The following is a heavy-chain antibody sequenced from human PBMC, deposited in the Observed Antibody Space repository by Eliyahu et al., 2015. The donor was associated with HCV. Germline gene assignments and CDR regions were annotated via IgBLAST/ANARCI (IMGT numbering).Heavy chain of an antibody. CDR2: IHYSGST. J-gene: IGHJ4*02. Sequence: QVQLQESGSGLVKPSETLSLTCTVSGGSMNNYYWNWIRQPPGKGLEWIGYIHYSGSTKYNPSLKSRVTISLDTSKNQFSLQLSSVTPADTAVYYCAREMTDSYSAPYYFEYWGQGTLVTVSS. CDR1: GGSMNNYY. D-gene: IGHD4-11*01. CDR3: AREMTDSYSAPYYFEY. V-gene: IGHV4-59*01.